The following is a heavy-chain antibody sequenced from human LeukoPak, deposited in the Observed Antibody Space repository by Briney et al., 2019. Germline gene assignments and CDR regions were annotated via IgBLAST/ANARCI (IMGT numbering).Heavy chain of an antibody. CDR2: INHSGST. D-gene: IGHD3-3*01. CDR3: ARSPRFLEWLSSVQGHGY. CDR1: GGSFSGYY. V-gene: IGHV4-34*01. J-gene: IGHJ4*02. Sequence: SETLSLTCAVYGGSFSGYYWSWIRQPPGKGLEWIGEINHSGSTNYNPSLKSRVTISVDTSKNQSSLKLSSVTAADTAVYYCARSPRFLEWLSSVQGHGYWGQGTLVTVSS.